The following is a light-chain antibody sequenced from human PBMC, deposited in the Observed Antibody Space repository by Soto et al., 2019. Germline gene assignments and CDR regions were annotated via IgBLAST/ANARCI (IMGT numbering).Light chain of an antibody. CDR3: QQYGSSPPGLT. J-gene: IGKJ4*01. CDR2: GIS. Sequence: EVVMTQSPATLSVSPGEGATLSCRASQSVTSNYLAWYQQKPGKAPRLLIHGISNRATGVPDRFSGSGSGTDFTLTISRLEPEDFAVYYCQQYGSSPPGLTFGGGTKVDIK. CDR1: QSVTSNY. V-gene: IGKV3-20*01.